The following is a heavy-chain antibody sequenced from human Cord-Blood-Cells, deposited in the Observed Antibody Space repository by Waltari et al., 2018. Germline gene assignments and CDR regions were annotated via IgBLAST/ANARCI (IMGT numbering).Heavy chain of an antibody. Sequence: QVQLQESGPGLVKPSETLSLTCPVPGYSITRGYYWGWIRQPPGKGLEWIGSIYHSGSTYYNPSLKSRVTISVDTSKNQFSLKLSSVTAADTAVYYCARVGPKLGIAYWGQGTLVTVSS. CDR3: ARVGPKLGIAY. CDR1: GYSITRGYY. CDR2: IYHSGST. J-gene: IGHJ4*02. D-gene: IGHD7-27*01. V-gene: IGHV4-38-2*02.